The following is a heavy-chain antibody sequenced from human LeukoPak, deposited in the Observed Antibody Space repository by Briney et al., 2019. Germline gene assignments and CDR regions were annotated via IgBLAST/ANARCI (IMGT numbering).Heavy chain of an antibody. D-gene: IGHD1-26*01. V-gene: IGHV4-39*07. CDR1: GGSISSSSYY. Sequence: SETLSLTCTVSGGSISSSSYYWGWIRQPPGKGLEWIGSIYYSGSTYYNPSLKSRVTISVDTSKNRFSLKLSSVTAADTAVYYCARGYSGSYPLDYWGQGTLVTVSS. CDR2: IYYSGST. J-gene: IGHJ4*02. CDR3: ARGYSGSYPLDY.